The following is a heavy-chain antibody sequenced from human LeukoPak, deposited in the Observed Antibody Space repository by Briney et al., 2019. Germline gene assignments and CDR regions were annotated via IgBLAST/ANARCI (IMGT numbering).Heavy chain of an antibody. CDR1: GFTFRSYN. CDR3: ARDQGSGWWAY. V-gene: IGHV3-21*01. J-gene: IGHJ4*02. D-gene: IGHD6-19*01. CDR2: ISSSSSSI. Sequence: PGGSLRLSCAASGFTFRSYNFHWVRQAPGKGLEWVSFISSSSSSIYYADSVKGRFTISRDNAKNSLSLQMNGLRAEDTAVYYCARDQGSGWWAYWGQGTLVTVSS.